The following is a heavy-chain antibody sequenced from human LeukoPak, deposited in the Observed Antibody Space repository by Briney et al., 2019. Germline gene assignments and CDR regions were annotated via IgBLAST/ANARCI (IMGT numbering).Heavy chain of an antibody. CDR2: MTPNSEKR. V-gene: IGHV1-8*02. CDR1: GGTFSSYA. J-gene: IGHJ4*02. CDR3: ARGRGWGILDS. D-gene: IGHD6-19*01. Sequence: GASVKVSCKASGGTFSSYAISWVRQAAGHGLEWMSWMTPNSEKRAYAQKFQGRVTMTTNTSIDTAYMELSSLTFDDTAIYYCARGRGWGILDSWGQGHLVTVSS.